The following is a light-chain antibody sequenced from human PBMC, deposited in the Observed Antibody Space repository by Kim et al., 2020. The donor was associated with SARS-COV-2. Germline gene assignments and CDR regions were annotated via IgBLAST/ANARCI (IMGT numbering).Light chain of an antibody. CDR3: QQYGSLWT. CDR2: GAS. CDR1: QSVNNNY. Sequence: EIVLTQSPGTLSLSPGERATLSCRASQSVNNNYLAWYQQKPGQAPRLLIYGASGRATGIPDRFSGSGSGTDFTLTISRLEPEDFAVYYCQQYGSLWTFGQGTKVDIK. J-gene: IGKJ1*01. V-gene: IGKV3-20*01.